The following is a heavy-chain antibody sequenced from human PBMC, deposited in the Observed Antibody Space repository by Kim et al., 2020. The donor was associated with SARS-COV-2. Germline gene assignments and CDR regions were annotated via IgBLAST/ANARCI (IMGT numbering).Heavy chain of an antibody. Sequence: SETLSLTCAVYGGSFSGYYWSWIRQPPGKGLEWIGEINHSGSTNYNPSLKSRVTISVDTSKNQFSLKLSSVTAADTAVYYCARVTRQWLSRHYYYYMDVWGKGTTVTVSS. CDR1: GGSFSGYY. V-gene: IGHV4-34*01. D-gene: IGHD6-19*01. CDR2: INHSGST. J-gene: IGHJ6*03. CDR3: ARVTRQWLSRHYYYYMDV.